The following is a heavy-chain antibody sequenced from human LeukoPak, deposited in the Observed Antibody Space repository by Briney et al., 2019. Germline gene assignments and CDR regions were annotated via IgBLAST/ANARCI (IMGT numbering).Heavy chain of an antibody. D-gene: IGHD2-21*02. CDR1: GFTFSSYA. CDR2: ISGSGGST. J-gene: IGHJ1*01. Sequence: GGSLRLSCAASGFTFSSYAMSWVRQAPGKGLEWVSVISGSGGSTYYTDSVKGRFTISRDNSKTTLYLQMNSLRAEDTAIYYCAKEAYCGGDCQGDFQHWGQGTLVTVSS. CDR3: AKEAYCGGDCQGDFQH. V-gene: IGHV3-23*01.